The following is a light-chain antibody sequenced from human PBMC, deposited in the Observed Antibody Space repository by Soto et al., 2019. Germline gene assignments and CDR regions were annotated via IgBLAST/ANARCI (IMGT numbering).Light chain of an antibody. V-gene: IGKV3-20*01. CDR1: QRVSSGY. CDR2: GAS. Sequence: PGERSTLSCSSSQRVSSGYLAWYQQKPGQAPRLLIYGASNRATDIPDRFSGRGSGTDFTLTISRLEPEDFAVYYCQQYGSSPPSSTFGQGTRLEIK. J-gene: IGKJ5*01. CDR3: QQYGSSPPSST.